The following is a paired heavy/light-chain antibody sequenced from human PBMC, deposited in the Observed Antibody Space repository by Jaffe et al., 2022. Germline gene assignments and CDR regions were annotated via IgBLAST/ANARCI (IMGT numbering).Heavy chain of an antibody. D-gene: IGHD3-10*01. Sequence: EVQLVESGGGLVQPGGSLRLSCAASGFTFSSYEMNWVRQAPGKGLEWVSYISSSGSTIYYADSVKGRFTISRDNAKNSLYLQMNSLRAEDTAVYYCASVRYGSGSYYKLREAFWYWGQGTLVTVSS. J-gene: IGHJ4*02. CDR2: ISSSGSTI. CDR3: ASVRYGSGSYYKLREAFWY. CDR1: GFTFSSYE. V-gene: IGHV3-48*03.
Light chain of an antibody. CDR3: QQYDNPSIT. CDR2: DAS. J-gene: IGKJ5*01. CDR1: QDISNY. Sequence: DIQMTQSPSSLSASVGDRVTITCQASQDISNYLNWYQQKPGKAPKLLIYDASNLETGVPSRFSGSGSGTDFTFTISSLQPEDIATYYCQQYDNPSITFGQGTRLEIK. V-gene: IGKV1-33*01.